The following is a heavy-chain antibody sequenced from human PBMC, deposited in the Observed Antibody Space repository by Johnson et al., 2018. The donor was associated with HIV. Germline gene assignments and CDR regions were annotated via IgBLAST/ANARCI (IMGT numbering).Heavy chain of an antibody. J-gene: IGHJ3*02. CDR1: GFTFSSYA. Sequence: VQLVESGGGLVQPGGSLRLSCAASGFTFSSYAMHWVRQAPGKGLEYVSAISSNGGSTYYANSVKGRFTISRDNSKNTLYLQMGSLRADDMAVYYCARGGITFGGVIAPGAFDIWGQGTMVTVSS. V-gene: IGHV3-64*01. CDR2: ISSNGGST. D-gene: IGHD3-16*02. CDR3: ARGGITFGGVIAPGAFDI.